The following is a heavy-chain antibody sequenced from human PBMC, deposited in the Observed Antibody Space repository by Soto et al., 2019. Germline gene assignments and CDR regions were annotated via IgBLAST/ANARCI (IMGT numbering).Heavy chain of an antibody. CDR1: GGSISSGGYY. Sequence: SETLSLTCSVSGGSISSGGYYWTWIRQHPGKGLEWIAYIYHSGYTFYNPSLKSRVTMSVDTSKNQLSLKLRSVTAADTAVYYCAKWEGLGSDYYYYAMDVWGQGTTVTVSS. D-gene: IGHD1-26*01. CDR3: AKWEGLGSDYYYYAMDV. V-gene: IGHV4-31*03. CDR2: IYHSGYT. J-gene: IGHJ6*02.